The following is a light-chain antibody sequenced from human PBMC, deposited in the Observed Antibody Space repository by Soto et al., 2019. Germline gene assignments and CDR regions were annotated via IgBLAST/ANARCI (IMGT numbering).Light chain of an antibody. Sequence: EMVLIQSPATLSLPPGERATLSCRASQSVRSYLAWHQQKPGQAPRLLISGASTRATGIPARFSGSGSGTDFTLTISRLEPEDFAVYYCQQYGSSPRTFGQGTKVDI. CDR3: QQYGSSPRT. J-gene: IGKJ1*01. CDR1: QSVRSY. CDR2: GAS. V-gene: IGKV3-20*01.